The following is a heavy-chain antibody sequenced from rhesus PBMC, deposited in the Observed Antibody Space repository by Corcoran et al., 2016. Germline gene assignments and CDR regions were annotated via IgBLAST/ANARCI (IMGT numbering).Heavy chain of an antibody. J-gene: IGHJ4*01. Sequence: EVQLVESGGGLAKPGGSLRLSCAASGFTFSDYYMDWVRQAPGKGLEWVSRISKGGGSTWYAESVKGRFTISRENAKKPLYLQMSSLRVEDTAVYYCARDGAGPFDYWGQGVLVTVSS. CDR2: ISKGGGST. CDR1: GFTFSDYY. D-gene: IGHD6-31*01. CDR3: ARDGAGPFDY. V-gene: IGHV3-178*01.